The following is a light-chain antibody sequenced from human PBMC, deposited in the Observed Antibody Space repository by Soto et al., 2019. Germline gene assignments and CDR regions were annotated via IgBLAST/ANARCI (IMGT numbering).Light chain of an antibody. CDR1: NNDVGAYNY. CDR2: DVS. CDR3: SSYTRSSTVV. V-gene: IGLV2-14*03. J-gene: IGLJ3*02. Sequence: QSALTQPASVSGSPGQSITISCTGSNNDVGAYNYVSWYQQHPGKAPKTMIYDVSNRPSGVSNRFSGSKSGNTASLTISGPQAEDEADYYCSSYTRSSTVVFGGGTKLTVL.